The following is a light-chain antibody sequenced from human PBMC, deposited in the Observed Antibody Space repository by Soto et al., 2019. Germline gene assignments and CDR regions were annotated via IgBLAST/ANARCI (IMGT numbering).Light chain of an antibody. J-gene: IGKJ3*01. Sequence: TRSPGTLSLSPGERATLSCRASQSVNTKYLAWYQQKPGQAPRLLISGVSSRATGIPDRFSGSGSGTDFILTISRVEPEDFAVYYCQQFGTSSLVTFGPGTKVDIK. CDR3: QQFGTSSLVT. CDR1: QSVNTKY. CDR2: GVS. V-gene: IGKV3-20*01.